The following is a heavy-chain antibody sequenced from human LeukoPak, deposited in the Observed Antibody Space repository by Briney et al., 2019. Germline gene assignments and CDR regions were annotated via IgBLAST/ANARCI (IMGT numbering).Heavy chain of an antibody. J-gene: IGHJ4*02. CDR3: ARECGGIYSNGYYY. CDR2: VIPTLGIA. Sequence: ASVKVSCKASGGTFSSYAISWVRQAPGQGLEWVGRVIPTLGIANYAQNFQGRVTITADKSTGTAYMELSSLRSEDTAVYYCARECGGIYSNGYYYWGQGTLVSVSS. CDR1: GGTFSSYA. D-gene: IGHD5-18*01. V-gene: IGHV1-69*04.